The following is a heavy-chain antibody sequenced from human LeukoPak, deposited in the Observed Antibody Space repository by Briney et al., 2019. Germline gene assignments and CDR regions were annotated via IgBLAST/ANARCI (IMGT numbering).Heavy chain of an antibody. Sequence: GALVKVSCKASGYIFTSYTMHWVRQAPGQRLEWMGWINAGNGNTKYSQKFQGRVTLTRDTSATTAFMELSSLRFEDTAVYYCAREGMSSSWWYFDYWGQGTLVTVSS. CDR1: GYIFTSYT. CDR3: AREGMSSSWWYFDY. V-gene: IGHV1-3*01. CDR2: INAGNGNT. J-gene: IGHJ4*02. D-gene: IGHD6-13*01.